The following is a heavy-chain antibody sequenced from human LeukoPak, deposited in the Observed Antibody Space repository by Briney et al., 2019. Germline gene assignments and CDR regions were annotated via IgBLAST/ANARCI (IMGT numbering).Heavy chain of an antibody. D-gene: IGHD2-15*01. CDR1: GYTFTNYD. Sequence: ASVKVSCRASGYTFTNYDINWVRQATGQGLEWMGWMNPNSGNTGYAQKFQGRVTITTNTSISTAYMGLSSLRSEDTAVYYCARCCSGGSLSSAFDIWGQGTMVTVSS. V-gene: IGHV1-8*03. CDR2: MNPNSGNT. CDR3: ARCCSGGSLSSAFDI. J-gene: IGHJ3*02.